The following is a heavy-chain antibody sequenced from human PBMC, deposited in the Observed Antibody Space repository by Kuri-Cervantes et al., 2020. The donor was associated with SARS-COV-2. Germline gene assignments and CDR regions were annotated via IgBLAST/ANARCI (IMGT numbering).Heavy chain of an antibody. V-gene: IGHV4-34*01. CDR2: INHSGST. Sequence: ESLKISCAVYGGSFSGYYWSWIRQPPGKGLELIGEINHSGSTNYNPSLKSRVTISVDTSKNQFSLKLSSVTAADTAVYYCARGPGNWGGFDYWGQGTLVTVSS. CDR3: ARGPGNWGGFDY. D-gene: IGHD7-27*01. CDR1: GGSFSGYY. J-gene: IGHJ4*02.